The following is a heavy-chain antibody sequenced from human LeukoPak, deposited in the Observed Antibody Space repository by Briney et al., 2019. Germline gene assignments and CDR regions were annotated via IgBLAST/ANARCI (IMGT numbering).Heavy chain of an antibody. Sequence: PGGSLRLSCAASGFSFSYYWMSWVRQAPGKGREWVANIKYDGSEKYYVDSVKDRFTISRDNAKNSLYLQMNSLRGEDTAVYYCARFGTGEAFDYWGQGTLVSVSS. J-gene: IGHJ4*02. CDR1: GFSFSYYW. CDR2: IKYDGSEK. CDR3: ARFGTGEAFDY. D-gene: IGHD7-27*01. V-gene: IGHV3-7*01.